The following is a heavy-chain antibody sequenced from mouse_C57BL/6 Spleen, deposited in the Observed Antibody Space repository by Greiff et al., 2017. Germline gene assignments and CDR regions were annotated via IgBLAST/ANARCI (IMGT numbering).Heavy chain of an antibody. V-gene: IGHV1-81*01. Sequence: QVQLQQSGAELARPGASVKLSCKASGYTFTSYGISWVKQRTGQGLEWIGEIYPRSRNTYYNEKFKGKATLTADKSSSTAYMELRSLTSEDSAVYFCARSYGSSYYFDYWGQGTTLTVSS. CDR2: IYPRSRNT. J-gene: IGHJ2*01. CDR3: ARSYGSSYYFDY. CDR1: GYTFTSYG. D-gene: IGHD1-1*01.